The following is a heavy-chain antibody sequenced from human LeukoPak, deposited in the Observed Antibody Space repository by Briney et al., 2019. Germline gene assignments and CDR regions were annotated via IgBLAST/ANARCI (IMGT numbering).Heavy chain of an antibody. CDR2: IYYSGST. CDR3: AREGGKAPHDY. J-gene: IGHJ4*02. V-gene: IGHV4-39*07. CDR1: GGSISSSSYY. D-gene: IGHD3-16*01. Sequence: SETLSLTCTVSGGSISSSSYYWGWIRQPPGKGLEWIGSIYYSGSTYYNPSLKSRVTISVDTSKNQFSLKLSSVTAADTAVYYCAREGGKAPHDYWGQGTLVTVSS.